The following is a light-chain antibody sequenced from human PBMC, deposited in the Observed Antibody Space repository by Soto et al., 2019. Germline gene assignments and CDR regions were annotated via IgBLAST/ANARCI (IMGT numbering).Light chain of an antibody. Sequence: IVLTQSPGTLSLSQGERATLYCRASQSVSSSYLAWYQQKPGQAPRLLIYGASSRATGIPDRFSGSGSGTDFTLTISRLEPEDFAVYYCQQYGSSALTFGGGTKVDIK. CDR1: QSVSSSY. V-gene: IGKV3-20*01. CDR2: GAS. CDR3: QQYGSSALT. J-gene: IGKJ4*01.